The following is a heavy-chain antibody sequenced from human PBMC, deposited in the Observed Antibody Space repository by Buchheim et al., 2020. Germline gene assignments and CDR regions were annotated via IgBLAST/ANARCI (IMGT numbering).Heavy chain of an antibody. J-gene: IGHJ2*01. Sequence: QVQLQESGPGLVKPSQTLSLTCTVSGGSISSGGHYWSWIRQHPGKGLEWIGYIYYSGSTYYNPSPKSRVTISVDTSKNQFSLKLSSVTAADTAVYYCARTPSIVGARVPYFDLWGRGTL. V-gene: IGHV4-31*03. D-gene: IGHD1-26*01. CDR1: GGSISSGGHY. CDR2: IYYSGST. CDR3: ARTPSIVGARVPYFDL.